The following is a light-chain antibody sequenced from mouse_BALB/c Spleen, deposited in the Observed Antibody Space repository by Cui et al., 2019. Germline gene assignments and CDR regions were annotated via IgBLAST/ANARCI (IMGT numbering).Light chain of an antibody. CDR1: PSVSC. V-gene: IGKV4-80*01. CDR2: STS. J-gene: IGKJ1*01. CDR3: HQWSSYPWT. Sequence: QIVLTQSPAIMSASLGAEITLTCSASPSVSCMHWYQQKSGTSPKLLIYSTSNLASGVPSRFSGSGSGTFYSLTISSVEAEDAADYYCHQWSSYPWTFGGGTKLEIK.